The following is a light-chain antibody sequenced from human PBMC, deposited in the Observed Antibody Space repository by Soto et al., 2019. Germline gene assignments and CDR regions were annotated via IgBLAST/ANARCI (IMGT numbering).Light chain of an antibody. CDR1: SSNIGAGYD. CDR3: QSYDSSLSAWV. CDR2: ANS. J-gene: IGLJ3*02. Sequence: QSVLTQPPSVSGAXGXXXXISCTESSSNIGAGYDVHWYQQLPGTAPKLLIYANSNRPSGVPDRFSGSKSGTSASLAITGLQAEDEADYYCQSYDSSLSAWVFGGGTKLTVL. V-gene: IGLV1-40*01.